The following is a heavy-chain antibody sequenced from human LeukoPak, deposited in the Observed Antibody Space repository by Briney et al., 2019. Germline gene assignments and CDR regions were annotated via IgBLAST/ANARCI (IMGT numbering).Heavy chain of an antibody. CDR2: IGSSSSYI. Sequence: GGSLRLSCAASGFTFSGYTINWVRQAPGKGLEWVSSIGSSSSYIYYADSVKGRFTISRHNAKNSLYLQMNSLRAEDTAVYYCARDGSGRVPEMSAPDYWGQGTLVTVSS. V-gene: IGHV3-21*01. CDR1: GFTFSGYT. D-gene: IGHD3-10*01. J-gene: IGHJ4*02. CDR3: ARDGSGRVPEMSAPDY.